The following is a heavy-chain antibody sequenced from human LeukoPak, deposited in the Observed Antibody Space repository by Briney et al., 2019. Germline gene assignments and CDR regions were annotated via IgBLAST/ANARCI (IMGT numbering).Heavy chain of an antibody. Sequence: GGSLRLSCAASGFTFSSYWMSWVRQAPGKGLEWVANIKQDGSEKYYVDSVKGRFTISRDNAKNSLYLQMNSLRAEDTAVYYCAKADQGYYDSSGYFAATDYWGQGTLVTVSS. V-gene: IGHV3-7*03. CDR3: AKADQGYYDSSGYFAATDY. D-gene: IGHD3-22*01. CDR2: IKQDGSEK. J-gene: IGHJ4*02. CDR1: GFTFSSYW.